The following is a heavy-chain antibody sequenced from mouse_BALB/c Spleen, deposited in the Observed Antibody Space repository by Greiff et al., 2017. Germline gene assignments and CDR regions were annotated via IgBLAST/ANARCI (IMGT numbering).Heavy chain of an antibody. CDR3: TRGLTGYYFDY. J-gene: IGHJ2*01. CDR1: GYTFTSYW. D-gene: IGHD4-1*01. CDR2: IDPSDSYT. Sequence: QVQLQQPGAELVKPGASVKMSCKASGYTFTSYWMHWVKQRPGQGLEWIGVIDPSDSYTSYNQKFKGKATLTVDTSSSTAYMQLSSLTSEDSAVYYCTRGLTGYYFDYWGQGTTLTVSS. V-gene: IGHV1S127*01.